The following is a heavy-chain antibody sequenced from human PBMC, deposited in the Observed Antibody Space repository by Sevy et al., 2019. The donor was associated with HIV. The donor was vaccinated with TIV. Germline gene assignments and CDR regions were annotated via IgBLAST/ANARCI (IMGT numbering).Heavy chain of an antibody. Sequence: GGSLRLSCAASGFTFSSYGMHWVRQAPGKGLEWVAFIRYDGSNKYYADSVKGRFTISRDNSKNTLYLQMNSLRAEDTAVYYCAKGLGGITMVQGYGMDVWGQGTTVTVSS. J-gene: IGHJ6*02. D-gene: IGHD3-10*01. CDR1: GFTFSSYG. V-gene: IGHV3-30*02. CDR2: IRYDGSNK. CDR3: AKGLGGITMVQGYGMDV.